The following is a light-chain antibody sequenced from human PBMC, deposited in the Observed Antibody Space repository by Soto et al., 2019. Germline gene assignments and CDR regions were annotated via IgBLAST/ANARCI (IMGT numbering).Light chain of an antibody. V-gene: IGKV1-39*01. CDR2: TAF. Sequence: DIQMTQSPSSLSASVGDRVTITCRASQTINTYLNWYQQTPGKAPKLLIYTAFSLQSGVPSRFSGSGSGTDFTPTISSLHPDDSATFFCQQSYITPPAFGQRTKVQI. J-gene: IGKJ1*01. CDR1: QTINTY. CDR3: QQSYITPPA.